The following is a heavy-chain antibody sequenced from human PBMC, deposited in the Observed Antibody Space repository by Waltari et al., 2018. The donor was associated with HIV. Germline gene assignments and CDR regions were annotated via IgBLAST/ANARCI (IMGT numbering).Heavy chain of an antibody. J-gene: IGHJ4*02. CDR3: ASGSRDSSGYHER. D-gene: IGHD3-22*01. Sequence: QVQLQQWGAGLLTPSETLSLTCAVYGGSFSGYYWSWIRQPPGKGLEWIGEINHSGSTNYNPSRKSRVTISVDTSKNQFSLKLSSVTAADTAVYYCASGSRDSSGYHERWGQGTLVTVSS. V-gene: IGHV4-34*01. CDR2: INHSGST. CDR1: GGSFSGYY.